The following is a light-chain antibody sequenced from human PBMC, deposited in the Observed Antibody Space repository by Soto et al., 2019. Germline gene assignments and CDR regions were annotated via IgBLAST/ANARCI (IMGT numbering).Light chain of an antibody. CDR3: QQYYKWPWT. CDR2: ATS. V-gene: IGKV3-15*01. Sequence: EIVLTQSPATLSLSPGDRATLSCRASQIFSSNLAWFQQKPGQAPRLLIYATSIRVAGIPARFSGSGSGTEFTLTISSLQSEDFAVYYCQQYYKWPWTFGQGTKVDIK. CDR1: QIFSSN. J-gene: IGKJ1*01.